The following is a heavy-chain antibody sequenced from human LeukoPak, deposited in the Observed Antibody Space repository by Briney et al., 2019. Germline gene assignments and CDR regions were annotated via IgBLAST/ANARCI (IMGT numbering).Heavy chain of an antibody. Sequence: GGSLRLSCAVSGFTFSSYAMHWVRQAPGKGLEYVSAISSNGGSTYYANSVKGRFTISRDNSKNTLYLQMGSLRAEDMAVYYCARAPSRRDGYPGDYWGQGTLVTVSS. J-gene: IGHJ4*02. CDR2: ISSNGGST. D-gene: IGHD5-24*01. CDR1: GFTFSSYA. V-gene: IGHV3-64*01. CDR3: ARAPSRRDGYPGDY.